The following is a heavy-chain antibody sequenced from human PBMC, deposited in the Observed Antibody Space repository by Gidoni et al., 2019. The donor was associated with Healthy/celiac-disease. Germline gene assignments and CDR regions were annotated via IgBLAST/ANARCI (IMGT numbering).Heavy chain of an antibody. CDR1: GFTFSSYA. CDR3: ANLFIVWGGFDY. V-gene: IGHV3-23*01. D-gene: IGHD2-15*01. J-gene: IGHJ4*02. Sequence: EVQLLESGGGLVQPGGSLRLSCAASGFTFSSYAMSWVRQAPGKGLEWVSAISGSGGSTYYADSVKGRFTISRDNSKNTLYLQMNSLRAEDTAVYYCANLFIVWGGFDYWGQGTLVTVSS. CDR2: ISGSGGST.